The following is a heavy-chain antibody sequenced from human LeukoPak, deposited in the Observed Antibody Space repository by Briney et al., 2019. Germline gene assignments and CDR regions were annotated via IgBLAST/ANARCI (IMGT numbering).Heavy chain of an antibody. CDR1: GFTFDDYA. J-gene: IGHJ6*03. V-gene: IGHV3-9*01. D-gene: IGHD3-10*01. CDR2: INWNSGNI. Sequence: PGRSLRLSCAASGFTFDDYAMHWVRQAPGKGLEWVSAINWNSGNIGYADSVKGRFTISRDNAKNSLYLQMNTLRAEDTAVYYCARDLVWFGEPKGYYNYMDVWGKGTTVTVSS. CDR3: ARDLVWFGEPKGYYNYMDV.